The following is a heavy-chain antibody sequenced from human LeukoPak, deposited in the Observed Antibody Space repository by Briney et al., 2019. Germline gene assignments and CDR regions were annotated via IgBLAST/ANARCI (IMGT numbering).Heavy chain of an antibody. J-gene: IGHJ4*02. D-gene: IGHD4-17*01. CDR3: ARDSALLNNGDWYGGSDY. CDR1: GYTFTNYG. Sequence: ASVKVSCKASGYTFTNYGISWVRQAPGQGLEWMGWMSALNGNTNYQHKFQGRVTMTTDTSRNTAYMELRSLRSDDTAMYYCARDSALLNNGDWYGGSDYWGQGTLVTVSS. V-gene: IGHV1-18*01. CDR2: MSALNGNT.